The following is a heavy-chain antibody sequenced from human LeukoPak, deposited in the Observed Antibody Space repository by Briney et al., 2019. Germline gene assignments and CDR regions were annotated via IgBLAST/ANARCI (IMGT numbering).Heavy chain of an antibody. Sequence: GGSLRLSCAASGFTFSSYDMHWVRQAPGKGLEWVSAICTAGDTYYPGSVKGRFTISRENAKNSLYLQMNSLRAGDTAVYYCARAGLAYDSSGYYLRDDAFDIWGQGTMVTVSS. D-gene: IGHD3-22*01. J-gene: IGHJ3*02. V-gene: IGHV3-13*01. CDR2: ICTAGDT. CDR1: GFTFSSYD. CDR3: ARAGLAYDSSGYYLRDDAFDI.